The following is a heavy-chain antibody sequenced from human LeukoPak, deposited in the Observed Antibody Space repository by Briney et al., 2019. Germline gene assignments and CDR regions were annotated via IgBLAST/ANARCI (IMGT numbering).Heavy chain of an antibody. CDR2: IYPGDSDT. J-gene: IGHJ4*02. D-gene: IGHD6-13*01. V-gene: IGHV5-51*01. Sequence: VESLKISCKGSGYSFTSYWIGWVRQIPGKGLEWMGIIYPGDSDTRYSPSFQGQVTISADKSISTAYLQWSSLKASDTAMYYCARLEAAAGTEFDYWGQGTLVTVSS. CDR3: ARLEAAAGTEFDY. CDR1: GYSFTSYW.